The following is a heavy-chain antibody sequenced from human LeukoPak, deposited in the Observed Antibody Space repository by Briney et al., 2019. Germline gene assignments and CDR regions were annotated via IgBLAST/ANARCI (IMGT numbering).Heavy chain of an antibody. D-gene: IGHD1-26*01. CDR3: ARDTSY. J-gene: IGHJ3*01. V-gene: IGHV3-48*01. CDR2: ISPTSSTI. CDR1: GFTFSTYN. Sequence: GGSXRLSCAASGFTFSTYNMNWVRQAPGKGLEWVSYISPTSSTIYYADSVKGRFTISRDNAKNSLYLQMNSLRAEDTAVYYCARDTSYWGQGTMVTVSS.